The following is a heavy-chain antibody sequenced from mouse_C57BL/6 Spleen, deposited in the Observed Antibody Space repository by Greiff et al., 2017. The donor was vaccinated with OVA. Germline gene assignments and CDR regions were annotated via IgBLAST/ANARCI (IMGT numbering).Heavy chain of an antibody. J-gene: IGHJ2*01. CDR3: TAGSSTMVTTGFAY. D-gene: IGHD2-2*01. CDR1: GFNIKDDY. V-gene: IGHV14-4*01. CDR2: IDPENGDT. Sequence: EVQLQQSGAELVRPGASVKLSCTASGFNIKDDYMHWVKQRPEQGLEWIGWIDPENGDTEYASKFQGKATITADTSSNTAYLQLSSLASEDTAVYYCTAGSSTMVTTGFAYWGQGTTLTVSS.